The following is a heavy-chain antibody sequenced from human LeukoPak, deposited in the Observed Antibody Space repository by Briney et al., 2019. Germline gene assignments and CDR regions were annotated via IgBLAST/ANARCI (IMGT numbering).Heavy chain of an antibody. CDR2: IYYSGST. D-gene: IGHD5-12*01. V-gene: IGHV4-39*01. CDR1: GGSISSSSYY. Sequence: PSETLSLTCTVSGGSISSSSYYWGWIRQPPGKGLEWIGSIYYSGSTYYNPSLKSRVTISVDTSKNQFSLKLSSVTAADTAVYYCARHDGSSGPLDYWGQGTLVTVSS. CDR3: ARHDGSSGPLDY. J-gene: IGHJ4*02.